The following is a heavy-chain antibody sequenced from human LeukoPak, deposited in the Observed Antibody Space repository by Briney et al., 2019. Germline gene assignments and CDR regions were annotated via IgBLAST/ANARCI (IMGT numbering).Heavy chain of an antibody. CDR2: ISAYNGNT. D-gene: IGHD2-21*01. CDR1: GYTFTSYG. Sequence: ASVKVSCKASGYTFTSYGISWVRQPPGQGHECMGWISAYNGNTNYAQKLQGRVTMTTDTSTSTAYMELRSLRSDDTAVYYCARVMIGPVHEGGWWYFDRWGRGALVTVSS. V-gene: IGHV1-18*01. J-gene: IGHJ2*01. CDR3: ARVMIGPVHEGGWWYFDR.